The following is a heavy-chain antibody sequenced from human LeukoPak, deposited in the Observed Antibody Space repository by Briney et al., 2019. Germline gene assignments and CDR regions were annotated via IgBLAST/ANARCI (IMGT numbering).Heavy chain of an antibody. J-gene: IGHJ4*02. V-gene: IGHV3-23*01. Sequence: GGSLRLSCAPSGFIFSAYAMSWVRQAPGKGPEWVASISGSGGNTYHADSVKGRFTISRDNPQNTVYLQMNSLTAEDTAVYYCAKDGQWLRPNYFDNWGQGTLVTVSS. CDR3: AKDGQWLRPNYFDN. D-gene: IGHD5-12*01. CDR1: GFIFSAYA. CDR2: ISGSGGNT.